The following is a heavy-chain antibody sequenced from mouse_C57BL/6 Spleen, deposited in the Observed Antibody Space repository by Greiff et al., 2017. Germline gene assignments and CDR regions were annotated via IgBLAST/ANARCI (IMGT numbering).Heavy chain of an antibody. V-gene: IGHV1-52*01. CDR3: ARGNYFDV. CDR2: IDPSDSDT. Sequence: VQLQQPGAELVRPGSSVKLSCKASGYTFTSYWMHWVKQRPIQGLEWIGNIDPSDSDTHYNQKFKDKATLTVDKSSSTAYMQLSSLTSEDAAVYYCARGNYFDVWGTGTTVTVSA. J-gene: IGHJ1*03. CDR1: GYTFTSYW.